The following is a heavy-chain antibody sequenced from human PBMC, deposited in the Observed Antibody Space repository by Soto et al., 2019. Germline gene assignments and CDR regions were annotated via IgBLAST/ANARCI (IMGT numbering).Heavy chain of an antibody. CDR3: ARDKITGLFDY. D-gene: IGHD2-8*02. Sequence: SETLSVTWAVYGGSFSGYCWSWIRQPPGTGLEWIGEINHSGSTNYNPSLKSRVTISVDTSKNQFSLKLTSVTAADTAVYYCARDKITGLFDYWGQGALVTVSS. J-gene: IGHJ4*02. CDR2: INHSGST. V-gene: IGHV4-34*01. CDR1: GGSFSGYC.